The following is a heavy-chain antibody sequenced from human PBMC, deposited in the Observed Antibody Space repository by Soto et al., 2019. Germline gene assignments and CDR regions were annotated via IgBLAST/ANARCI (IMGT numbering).Heavy chain of an antibody. Sequence: EVQLVESGGGLVQPGGSLRLSCAASGFTVSSNYMSWVRQAPGKGLEWVSVIYSGGSTYYADSVKGSFTISRDNSKNTLYLQMNSLRAEDTAVYYCARDRRYYYGSGSYRGGMDVWGQGTTVTVSS. V-gene: IGHV3-66*01. D-gene: IGHD3-10*01. CDR3: ARDRRYYYGSGSYRGGMDV. J-gene: IGHJ6*02. CDR2: IYSGGST. CDR1: GFTVSSNY.